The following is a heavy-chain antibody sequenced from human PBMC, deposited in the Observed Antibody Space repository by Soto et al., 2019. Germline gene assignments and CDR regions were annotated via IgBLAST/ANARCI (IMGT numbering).Heavy chain of an antibody. CDR3: ARDRSIAAAGSSNWFDP. CDR2: ISSSSSYI. D-gene: IGHD6-13*01. CDR1: GFTFSSYS. V-gene: IGHV3-21*01. J-gene: IGHJ5*02. Sequence: VGSLRLSCAASGFTFSSYSMNWVRQAPGKGLEWVSSISSSSSYIYYADSVKGRFTISRDNAKNSLYLQMNSLRAEDTAVYYCARDRSIAAAGSSNWFDPWGQGTLVTVSS.